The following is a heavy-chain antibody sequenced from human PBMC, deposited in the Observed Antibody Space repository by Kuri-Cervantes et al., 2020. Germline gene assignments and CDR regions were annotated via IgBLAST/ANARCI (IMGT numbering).Heavy chain of an antibody. V-gene: IGHV4-34*09. D-gene: IGHD3-16*01. J-gene: IGHJ3*02. CDR1: GGSFSGYY. CDR3: ARDRKRGEAFDI. CDR2: IYYSGST. Sequence: SQTLSLTCAVYGGSFSGYYWGWIRQPPGKGLEWIGYIYYSGSTYYNPSHKSRVTISVDTSKNQSSLKLSSVTAADTAVYYCARDRKRGEAFDIWGQGTMVTVSS.